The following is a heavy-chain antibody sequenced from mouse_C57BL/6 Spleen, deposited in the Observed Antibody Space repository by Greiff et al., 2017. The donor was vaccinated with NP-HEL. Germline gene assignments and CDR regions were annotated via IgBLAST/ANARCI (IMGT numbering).Heavy chain of an antibody. CDR3: AAYYGSSPHAMDY. D-gene: IGHD1-1*01. Sequence: QVQLQQPGAELVKPGASVKLSCKASGYTFTSYWMHWVKQRPGQGLEWIGMIHPNSGSTNYNEKFKSKATLTVDKSSSTAYMQLSILTSEDSAVYYCAAYYGSSPHAMDYWGQGTSVTVSS. V-gene: IGHV1-64*01. CDR1: GYTFTSYW. J-gene: IGHJ4*01. CDR2: IHPNSGST.